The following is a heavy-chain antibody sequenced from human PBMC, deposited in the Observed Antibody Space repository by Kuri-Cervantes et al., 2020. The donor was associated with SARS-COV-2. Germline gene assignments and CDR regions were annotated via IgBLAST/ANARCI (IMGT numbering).Heavy chain of an antibody. CDR3: ARDTVYSSSSGGMDV. Sequence: GVLKISCAASGFTFSSYWMSWVRQAPGKGLEWVANIKQDGSEKYYVDSVKGRFTISRDNAKNSLYLQMNSLRAEDTAVYYCARDTVYSSSSGGMDVWGQGTTVTVSS. D-gene: IGHD6-6*01. CDR2: IKQDGSEK. V-gene: IGHV3-7*01. J-gene: IGHJ6*02. CDR1: GFTFSSYW.